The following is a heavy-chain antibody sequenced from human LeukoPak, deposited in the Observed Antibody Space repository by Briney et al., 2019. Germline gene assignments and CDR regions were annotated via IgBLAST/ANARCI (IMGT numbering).Heavy chain of an antibody. J-gene: IGHJ6*03. Sequence: SVKVSCKASGGTFSSYAISWVRQAPGQGLEWMGGIIPIFGTANYAQKFQGRVTITADKSTSTAYMELSSLRSEDTAVYYCASGYCSSTSCYHYYYYYMDVWGKGTTVTVSS. V-gene: IGHV1-69*06. CDR2: IIPIFGTA. CDR3: ASGYCSSTSCYHYYYYYMDV. CDR1: GGTFSSYA. D-gene: IGHD2-2*01.